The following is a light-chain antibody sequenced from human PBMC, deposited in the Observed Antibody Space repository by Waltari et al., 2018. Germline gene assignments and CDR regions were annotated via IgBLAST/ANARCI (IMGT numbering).Light chain of an antibody. CDR2: GAS. V-gene: IGKV3-15*01. CDR3: QQYNNWPPELT. J-gene: IGKJ4*01. CDR1: QSVSNN. Sequence: EIVMTQSPATLSVSPGERVTLSCRASQSVSNNLAWYQQKPGQAPRLLIFGASSRATGIPGRFSGSGSGTEFTLTISSLQSEDFAVYYCQQYNNWPPELTFGGGTKVEIK.